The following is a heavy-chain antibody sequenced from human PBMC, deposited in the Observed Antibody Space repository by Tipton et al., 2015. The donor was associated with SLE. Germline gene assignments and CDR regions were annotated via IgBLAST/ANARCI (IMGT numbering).Heavy chain of an antibody. CDR2: ISYDGYNK. V-gene: IGHV3-30-3*01. J-gene: IGHJ4*02. CDR1: GFTFSNYA. D-gene: IGHD2-21*02. Sequence: SLRLSCAASGFTFSNYAMHWVRQAPGKGLEWVTFISYDGYNKDYADSVKGRLIISRDNSKNTLYLQMHSLRAEDTAVYYCARGGCGGDCLDYWGQGTLVTVSS. CDR3: ARGGCGGDCLDY.